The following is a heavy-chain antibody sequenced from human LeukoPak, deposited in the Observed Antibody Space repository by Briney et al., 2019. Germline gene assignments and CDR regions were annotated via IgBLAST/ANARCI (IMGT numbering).Heavy chain of an antibody. Sequence: GASVKVSCKASGYTFTSYGISWVRQAPGQGLEWMGWISAYNGNTNYAQKLKGRVTVTTDTSTSTAYMELRSLRSDDTAVYYCARVSVTGDFDYWGQGTLVTVSS. J-gene: IGHJ4*02. D-gene: IGHD7-27*01. V-gene: IGHV1-18*01. CDR3: ARVSVTGDFDY. CDR1: GYTFTSYG. CDR2: ISAYNGNT.